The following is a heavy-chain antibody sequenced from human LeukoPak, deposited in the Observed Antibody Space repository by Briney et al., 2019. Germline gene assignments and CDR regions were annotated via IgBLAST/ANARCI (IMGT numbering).Heavy chain of an antibody. CDR2: ICYSGST. CDR1: GGSISSDDYC. D-gene: IGHD5-18*01. V-gene: IGHV4-30-4*01. Sequence: SQTLSLTCTVSGGSISSDDYCWSWIRQPPGEGLEWIGYICYSGSTSYSPSLKSRVTISVDTSQNQFSLKLSSVTAADTAVYYCARGPRGYSFDYWGQGTLVTVSS. CDR3: ARGPRGYSFDY. J-gene: IGHJ4*02.